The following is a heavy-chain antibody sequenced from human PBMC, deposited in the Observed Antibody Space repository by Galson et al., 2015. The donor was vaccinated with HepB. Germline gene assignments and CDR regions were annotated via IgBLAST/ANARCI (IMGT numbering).Heavy chain of an antibody. V-gene: IGHV2-70*04. J-gene: IGHJ3*02. Sequence: PALVKPTQTLTLTCTFSGFSLSTSGMRVSWIRQPPGKALEWLARIDWDDDKFYSTSLKTRLTISKDTPKNQVVLTMTNMDPVDTATYYCARIQEGDAFDIWGQGTMVTVSS. CDR2: IDWDDDK. CDR1: GFSLSTSGMR. CDR3: ARIQEGDAFDI.